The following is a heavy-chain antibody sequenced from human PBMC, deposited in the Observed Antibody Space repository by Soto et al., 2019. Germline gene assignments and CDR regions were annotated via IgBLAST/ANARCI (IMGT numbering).Heavy chain of an antibody. CDR2: ISVYNGNT. CDR1: GYTFTSYG. V-gene: IGHV1-18*04. D-gene: IGHD1-7*01. Sequence: ASVKVSCKASGYTFTSYGISWVRQAPGQGLEWMGWISVYNGNTNYVQKLQGRVTMTTDTSTSTAYMELRSLRSDDTAVYYCARDRLELIHYYYYYGMDVWGQGTTVTVSS. J-gene: IGHJ6*02. CDR3: ARDRLELIHYYYYYGMDV.